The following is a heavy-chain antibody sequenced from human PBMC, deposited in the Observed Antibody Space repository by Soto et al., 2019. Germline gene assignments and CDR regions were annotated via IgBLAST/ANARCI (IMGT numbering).Heavy chain of an antibody. CDR3: ARPWGGSSSSSLDY. CDR1: GYTFTSYG. V-gene: IGHV1-18*01. CDR2: ISAYNGNT. D-gene: IGHD6-6*01. J-gene: IGHJ4*02. Sequence: QVQLVQSGAEVKKPGASVKVSCKASGYTFTSYGISWVRQAPGQGLEWMGWISAYNGNTNYAQKLQGRVTMTTDTTTRTAFMELRSRRSDDTAVYYCARPWGGSSSSSLDYWGQGTLVTVSS.